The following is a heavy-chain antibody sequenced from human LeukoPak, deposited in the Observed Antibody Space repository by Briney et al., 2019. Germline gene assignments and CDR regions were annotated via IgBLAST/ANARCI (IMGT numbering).Heavy chain of an antibody. Sequence: GASVKVSCKASGYTFTGYYMHWVRQAPEQGLEWMGWINPNSGVTNSAQKFQGRVTLTRDTSITTAYMELSRRRSDDTAVYYCARLEKQWGAFDIWGQGTMVTVSS. CDR1: GYTFTGYY. CDR3: ARLEKQWGAFDI. D-gene: IGHD2-8*01. V-gene: IGHV1-2*02. CDR2: INPNSGVT. J-gene: IGHJ3*02.